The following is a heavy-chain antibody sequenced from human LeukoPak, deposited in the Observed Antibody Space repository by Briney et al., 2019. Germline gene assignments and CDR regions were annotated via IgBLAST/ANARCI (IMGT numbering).Heavy chain of an antibody. V-gene: IGHV4-38-2*02. CDR1: GYSISSGYY. CDR3: ARAARTLDY. D-gene: IGHD6-6*01. Sequence: RPSETLSLTCTVSGYSISSGYYWGWIWQPPGKGLEWIGSIYHSGSTYYNPSLKSRVTISVDTSKNQFSVKLSSVTAADTAVYYCARAARTLDYWGQGTLVTVSS. CDR2: IYHSGST. J-gene: IGHJ4*02.